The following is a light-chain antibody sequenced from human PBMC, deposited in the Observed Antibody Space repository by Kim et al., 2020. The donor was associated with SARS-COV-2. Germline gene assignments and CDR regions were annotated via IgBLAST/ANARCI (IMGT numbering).Light chain of an antibody. V-gene: IGLV10-54*04. J-gene: IGLJ3*02. Sequence: QTATLTCTENNNKVGNQGAAWLQQHQGHPPKLLSYRNNNRPSGISERFSASRSGDTASLTITGLQPEDETDYYCSAWDSSLNAWVFGGGTQLTVL. CDR1: NNKVGNQG. CDR2: RNN. CDR3: SAWDSSLNAWV.